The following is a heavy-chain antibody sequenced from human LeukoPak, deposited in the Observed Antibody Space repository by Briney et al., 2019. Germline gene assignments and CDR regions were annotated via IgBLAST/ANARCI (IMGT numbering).Heavy chain of an antibody. V-gene: IGHV3-30*02. CDR1: GFTFSSYG. CDR3: AKDPTIFGVVILTP. Sequence: GGSLRLSCAASGFTFSSYGMHWVRQDPGKGLEWVAFIRYDGSNKYYADSVKGRFTISRDNSKNTLYLQMNSLRAEDTAVYYCAKDPTIFGVVILTPWGQGTMVTVSS. D-gene: IGHD3-3*01. J-gene: IGHJ3*01. CDR2: IRYDGSNK.